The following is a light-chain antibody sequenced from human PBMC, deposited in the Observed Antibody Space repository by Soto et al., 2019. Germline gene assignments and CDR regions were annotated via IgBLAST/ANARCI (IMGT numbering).Light chain of an antibody. J-gene: IGKJ1*01. CDR2: GAS. V-gene: IGKV3-15*01. CDR3: QQYGSSPRT. CDR1: QSVSSN. Sequence: EVVMTQSPATLSVSPGERATLSCRASQSVSSNLAWYQQKHGQAPRLLIYGASTRATGIPARFSGSGSGTEFTLTISRLEPDDSAVYYCQQYGSSPRTFGPGTKVDIK.